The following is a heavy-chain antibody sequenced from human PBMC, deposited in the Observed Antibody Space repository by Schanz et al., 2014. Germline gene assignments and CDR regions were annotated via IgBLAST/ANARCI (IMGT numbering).Heavy chain of an antibody. Sequence: DVQLLESGGGLVQPGGSLRLSCAASGFTLSNSDMHWVRQGTGKGLEWVSTIGYLGDTYYPDSVKGRFTISRDNAKNSLYLQMNSLRAEDTAVYYCAREEGWGIAAAGPKHYYYGMDVWGQGTTVTVSS. J-gene: IGHJ6*02. CDR3: AREEGWGIAAAGPKHYYYGMDV. V-gene: IGHV3-13*01. CDR2: IGYLGDT. CDR1: GFTLSNSD. D-gene: IGHD6-13*01.